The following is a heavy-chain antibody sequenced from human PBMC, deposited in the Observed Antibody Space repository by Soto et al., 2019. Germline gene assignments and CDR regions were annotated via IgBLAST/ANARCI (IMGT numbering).Heavy chain of an antibody. J-gene: IGHJ4*02. CDR1: GGSFSGYY. Sequence: QVQLQQWGAGLLKPSETLSLTCAVYGGSFSGYYWSWIRQPPGKGLEWSGEINHSGSTNYNPSLKSRVTMSVDTSKNQFSLKLSSVTAADTAVYYCARGDPPNYDILTGYYFDYWGQVTLVTVAS. D-gene: IGHD3-9*01. CDR2: INHSGST. V-gene: IGHV4-34*01. CDR3: ARGDPPNYDILTGYYFDY.